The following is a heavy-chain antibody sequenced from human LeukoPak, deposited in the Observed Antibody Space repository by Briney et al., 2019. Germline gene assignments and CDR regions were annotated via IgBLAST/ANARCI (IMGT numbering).Heavy chain of an antibody. Sequence: AASVKVSCKASGYTFTSYGISWVRQAPGQGLEWMGWISAYNGNTNYAQKLQGRVTMTTDTSTSTAYMELRSLRSDDTAVYYCARDLIRYSSSWYCFDPWGQGTLVTVSS. CDR3: ARDLIRYSSSWYCFDP. J-gene: IGHJ5*02. D-gene: IGHD6-13*01. V-gene: IGHV1-18*04. CDR2: ISAYNGNT. CDR1: GYTFTSYG.